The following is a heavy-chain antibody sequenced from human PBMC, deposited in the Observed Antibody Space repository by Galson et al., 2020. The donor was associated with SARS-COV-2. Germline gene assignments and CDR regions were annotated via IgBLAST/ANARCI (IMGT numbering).Heavy chain of an antibody. V-gene: IGHV3-30*04. CDR1: GFTFSSYA. CDR3: ASEYSSGWGFDY. D-gene: IGHD6-19*01. Sequence: GESLKISCAASGFTFSSYAMHWVRQAPGKGLEWVAVISYDGSNKYYADSVKGRFTISRDNSKKTLYLQMNSLRAEDTAVYYCASEYSSGWGFDYWGQGTLVTVSS. J-gene: IGHJ4*02. CDR2: ISYDGSNK.